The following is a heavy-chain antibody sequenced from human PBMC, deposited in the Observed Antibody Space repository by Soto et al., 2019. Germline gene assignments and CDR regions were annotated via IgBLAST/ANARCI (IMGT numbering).Heavy chain of an antibody. V-gene: IGHV4-59*08. CDR3: ARRYGVYFDY. J-gene: IGHJ4*02. Sequence: QVQLQESGPGLVKPSETLSLTCTVSGGSISSYYWSWIRQPLGKGLEWIGYIYYSGSTNYNPSLKSRVTISVDTSKNQFSLKLSSVTAADTAVYYCARRYGVYFDYWGQGTLVTVSS. D-gene: IGHD4-17*01. CDR2: IYYSGST. CDR1: GGSISSYY.